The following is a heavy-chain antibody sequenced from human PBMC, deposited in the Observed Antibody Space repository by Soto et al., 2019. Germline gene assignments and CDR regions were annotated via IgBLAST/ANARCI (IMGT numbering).Heavy chain of an antibody. Sequence: GGSLRLSCVTSGFTFTKYSMNWVRQAPGKGLEWVSYISYSGETKYYADSLKGRYAVSRDDAKNSVYLQMNSLRDEDTAFYYCVRGVVVVVGSTAENFDHWGQGTLVTVSS. J-gene: IGHJ4*02. CDR3: VRGVVVVVGSTAENFDH. D-gene: IGHD2-15*01. CDR1: GFTFTKYS. V-gene: IGHV3-48*02. CDR2: ISYSGETK.